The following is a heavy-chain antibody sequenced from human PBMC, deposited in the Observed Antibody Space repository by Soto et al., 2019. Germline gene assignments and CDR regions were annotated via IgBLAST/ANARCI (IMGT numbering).Heavy chain of an antibody. CDR2: VNPSGGST. CDR1: GYLFTAYS. V-gene: IGHV1-46*01. Sequence: GASVKVSCKASGYLFTAYSMHWVRLAPGQGLEWMGVVNPSGGSTKYAQNFQGRVTMTRDTSTTTIYMELSSLRSDDTAIYYCAREENCCGGTCYSEYIHRRGKGTLATVSS. J-gene: IGHJ1*01. CDR3: AREENCCGGTCYSEYIHR. D-gene: IGHD2-15*01.